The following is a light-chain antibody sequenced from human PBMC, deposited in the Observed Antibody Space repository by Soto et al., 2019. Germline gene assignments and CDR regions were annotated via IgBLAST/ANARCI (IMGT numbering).Light chain of an antibody. V-gene: IGKV1-5*03. J-gene: IGKJ1*01. CDR2: KAS. CDR3: RQYNSFRA. Sequence: DIQMTQPPSTLSASVGDRVSISCRASQSIDSWLAWHQQKPGKAPKLLISKASSLESGVPSRFSGSGSGTEFTLTISGLQPDDFASYYCRQYNSFRAFGQGSKVDNK. CDR1: QSIDSW.